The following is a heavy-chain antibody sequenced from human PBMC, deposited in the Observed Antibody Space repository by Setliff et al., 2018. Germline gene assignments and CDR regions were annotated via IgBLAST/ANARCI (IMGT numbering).Heavy chain of an antibody. CDR2: IYDSGSR. J-gene: IGHJ5*02. Sequence: SETLSLTCTVSGGSVSNSGFFWGWLRQAPGKGLEWIGNIYDSGSRNYNASLKSRLIITRDTSKNQISLKLTSVTAADTAVYYCGRGFSRIEGWGNWFDPWGQGILVTVSS. V-gene: IGHV4-39*01. D-gene: IGHD2-15*01. CDR1: GGSVSNSGFF. CDR3: GRGFSRIEGWGNWFDP.